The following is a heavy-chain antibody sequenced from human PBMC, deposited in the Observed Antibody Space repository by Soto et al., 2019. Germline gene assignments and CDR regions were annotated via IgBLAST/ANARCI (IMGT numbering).Heavy chain of an antibody. CDR2: ISAGGNLI. CDR3: AKRQGIGAAAKNFDF. D-gene: IGHD6-13*01. V-gene: IGHV3-23*01. J-gene: IGHJ4*02. Sequence: HGGSLRLCCAASGFIFSNHAMSWVRQVPGKGLEWVSGISAGGNLIYYADSVRGRFTMSRDNSKNMLYLQMNSLRAEDTAVYFCAKRQGIGAAAKNFDFWGQGARVTVSS. CDR1: GFIFSNHA.